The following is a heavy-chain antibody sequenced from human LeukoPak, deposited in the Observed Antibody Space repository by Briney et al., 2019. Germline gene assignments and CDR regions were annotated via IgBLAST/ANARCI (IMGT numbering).Heavy chain of an antibody. Sequence: AASVTVSSKASGYTFTVSTVHFVTQAPGHQREAMSCIKPNSRGTNYIKKFQGRVTMTSDTSISTAYMELSRLRSDDTAVYYCAREVDTAMPKNWFDPWGQGTLVTVSS. CDR2: IKPNSRGT. D-gene: IGHD5-18*01. CDR1: GYTFTVST. CDR3: AREVDTAMPKNWFDP. J-gene: IGHJ5*02. V-gene: IGHV1-2*02.